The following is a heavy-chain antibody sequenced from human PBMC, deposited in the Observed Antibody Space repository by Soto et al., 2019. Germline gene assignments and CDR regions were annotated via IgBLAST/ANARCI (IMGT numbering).Heavy chain of an antibody. V-gene: IGHV3-30-3*01. Sequence: GGSLRLSCAASGFTFSSYAMHWVRQAPGKGLEWVAVISYDGSNKYYADSVKGRFTISRDNSKNTLYLQMNSLRVEDTAVYYCARGPMVRGVINYYYGMDVWGQGTTVTVSS. CDR3: ARGPMVRGVINYYYGMDV. J-gene: IGHJ6*02. D-gene: IGHD3-10*01. CDR1: GFTFSSYA. CDR2: ISYDGSNK.